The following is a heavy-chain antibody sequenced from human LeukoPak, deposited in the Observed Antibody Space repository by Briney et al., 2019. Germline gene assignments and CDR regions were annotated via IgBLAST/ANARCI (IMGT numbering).Heavy chain of an antibody. CDR3: AKERFGELLGAFDI. V-gene: IGHV3-48*01. Sequence: GGSLRLSCVASGFAFRDYSMNWVRQAPGKGLESVSYISSSGVTIYYADSVKGRFTISRDNSKNTLYLQMNSLRAEDTAVYYCAKERFGELLGAFDIWGQGTMVTVSS. CDR2: ISSSGVTI. J-gene: IGHJ3*02. CDR1: GFAFRDYS. D-gene: IGHD3-10*01.